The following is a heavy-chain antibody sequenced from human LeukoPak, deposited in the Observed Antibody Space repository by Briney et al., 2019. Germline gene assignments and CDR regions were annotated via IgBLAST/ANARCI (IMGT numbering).Heavy chain of an antibody. CDR2: IYTSGST. Sequence: RTSETLSLTCTVSVGSISSYYWSWIRQPAGKGLEWIGRIYTSGSTNYNPSLKSRVTMSVDTSKNQFSLKLSSVTAADTAIYYCASYNYGLDAFDIWGRGTMVTVSS. CDR1: VGSISSYY. D-gene: IGHD5-18*01. V-gene: IGHV4-4*07. CDR3: ASYNYGLDAFDI. J-gene: IGHJ3*02.